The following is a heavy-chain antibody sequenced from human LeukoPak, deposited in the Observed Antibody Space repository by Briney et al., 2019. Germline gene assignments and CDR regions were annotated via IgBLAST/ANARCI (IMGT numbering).Heavy chain of an antibody. CDR1: GFTFSSYS. V-gene: IGHV3-21*01. CDR2: ISSSSSYI. CDR3: ASRAHFWSGPGG. J-gene: IGHJ4*02. D-gene: IGHD3-3*02. Sequence: PGGSLRLSCAASGFTFSSYSMNWVRQAPGKGLEWVSSISSSSSYIYYADSVKGRFTISRDNAKNSLSLQMNSLRAEDTAVYYCASRAHFWSGPGGWGQGTLVTVSS.